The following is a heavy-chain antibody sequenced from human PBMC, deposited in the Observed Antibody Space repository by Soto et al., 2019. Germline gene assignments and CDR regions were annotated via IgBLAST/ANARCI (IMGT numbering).Heavy chain of an antibody. CDR1: GYSFTSYW. J-gene: IGHJ4*02. Sequence: GESLKISCKGSGYSFTSYWIGLVRQMPGKGLEWMGIIYPGDSNTRYSPSFQGQVTISADKSVSTAYMKWSSLKASETAMYYCARQGYCSITACYTVEYWGQGTLVTVSS. CDR2: IYPGDSNT. D-gene: IGHD2-2*02. V-gene: IGHV5-51*01. CDR3: ARQGYCSITACYTVEY.